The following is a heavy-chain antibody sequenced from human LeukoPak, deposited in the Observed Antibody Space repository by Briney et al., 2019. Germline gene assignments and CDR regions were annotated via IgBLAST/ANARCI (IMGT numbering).Heavy chain of an antibody. CDR3: ARVALSSGWGPRERSDAFDI. J-gene: IGHJ3*02. V-gene: IGHV1-2*04. D-gene: IGHD6-19*01. CDR1: GYTFTGYY. CDR2: INPNSGGT. Sequence: ASVKVSCKASGYTFTGYYMHWVRQAPGQGLEWMGWINPNSGGTNYAQKFQGWVTMTRDTSISTTYMELSRLRSDDTAVYYCARVALSSGWGPRERSDAFDIWGQGTMVTVSS.